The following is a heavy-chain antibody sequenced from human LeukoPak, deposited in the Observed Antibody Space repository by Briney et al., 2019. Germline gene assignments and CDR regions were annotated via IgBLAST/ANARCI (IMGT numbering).Heavy chain of an antibody. V-gene: IGHV3-53*01. CDR2: IYSRGGT. J-gene: IGHJ4*02. CDR1: GFSVSNNY. D-gene: IGHD6-13*01. CDR3: ARDPPGIAASGTYY. Sequence: GGSLRLSCAVSGFSVSNNYMNWVSQAPGKGLEWVSLIYSRGGTSYADSVKGRFTISRDSSKNTLFLQMNSPRVEDTAVYYCARDPPGIAASGTYYWGQGTLVTVSS.